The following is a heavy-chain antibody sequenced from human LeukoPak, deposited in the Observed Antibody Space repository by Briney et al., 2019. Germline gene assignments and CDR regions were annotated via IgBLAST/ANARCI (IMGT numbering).Heavy chain of an antibody. J-gene: IGHJ6*02. CDR2: IIASNGNT. CDR3: ARRQADYYYYSKMDV. D-gene: IGHD2-15*01. Sequence: GASVKVSCKASGYTFTSYGISWVRQAPGQGLEWMGWIIASNGNTDYAQNLQGRVAMTTDTSTSTAYMELRSLRSDDTAVYYCARRQADYYYYSKMDVWGQATTVTVS. CDR1: GYTFTSYG. V-gene: IGHV1-18*01.